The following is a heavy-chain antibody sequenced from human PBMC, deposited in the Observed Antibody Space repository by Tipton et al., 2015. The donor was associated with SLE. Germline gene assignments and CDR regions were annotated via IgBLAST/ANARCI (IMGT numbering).Heavy chain of an antibody. J-gene: IGHJ4*02. CDR3: AREQQLVLDY. V-gene: IGHV4-4*09. D-gene: IGHD6-13*01. CDR2: IYTSGST. CDR1: GGSISSYY. Sequence: TLSLTCTVSGGSISSYYWSWIRQPPGKGLEWIGYIYTSGSTNYNPSLKSRVTISVDTSKNQFSLKLSSVTAADTAVYYCAREQQLVLDYWGQGTLVTVSS.